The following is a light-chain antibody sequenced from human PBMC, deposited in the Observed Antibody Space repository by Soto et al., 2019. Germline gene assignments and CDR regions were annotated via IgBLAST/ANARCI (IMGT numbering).Light chain of an antibody. J-gene: IGLJ1*01. CDR1: DSDVGSYNL. V-gene: IGLV2-23*01. CDR2: KGS. Sequence: QSVLTQPASVSGSPGQSITISCTGTDSDVGSYNLVSWYQQHPGKAPKLVIYKGSERPSGDSNRFSGSKSGNTASLTISGFQAENEDNYYGSSYPGSSTFYFSGTGTRFPVL. CDR3: SSYPGSSTFYF.